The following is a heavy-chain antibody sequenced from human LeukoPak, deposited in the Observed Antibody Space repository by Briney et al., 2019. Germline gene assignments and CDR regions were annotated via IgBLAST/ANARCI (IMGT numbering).Heavy chain of an antibody. CDR2: MKQDGSEK. CDR3: ARDQGYYYDSSGWG. CDR1: GFTFSSYW. V-gene: IGHV3-7*03. Sequence: PGGSLRLSCAASGFTFSSYWMSWVRQAPGKGLEWVAIMKQDGSEKYYVDSVKGRFTISRDNAKNSLYLQMNSLRAEDTAVYYCARDQGYYYDSSGWGWGQGTLVTVSS. J-gene: IGHJ4*02. D-gene: IGHD3-22*01.